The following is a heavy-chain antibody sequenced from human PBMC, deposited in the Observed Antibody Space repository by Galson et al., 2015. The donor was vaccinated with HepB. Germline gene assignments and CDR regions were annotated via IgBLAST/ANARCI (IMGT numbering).Heavy chain of an antibody. J-gene: IGHJ4*02. Sequence: SLRLSCAASGFTFSSYGMHWVRQAPGKGLEWVAFISYDGSHKHYADSVKGRLTISRDKSKKTLYLQMNSLRVEDTAVYYCAKGGFYGSQDTFDYWGQGTLVTVPS. CDR3: AKGGFYGSQDTFDY. D-gene: IGHD3-22*01. CDR2: ISYDGSHK. V-gene: IGHV3-30*18. CDR1: GFTFSSYG.